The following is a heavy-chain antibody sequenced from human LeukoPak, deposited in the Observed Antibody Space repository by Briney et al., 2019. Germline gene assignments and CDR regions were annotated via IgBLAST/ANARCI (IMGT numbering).Heavy chain of an antibody. CDR3: ARHARIPYNDERYYMDV. V-gene: IGHV4-39*01. CDR1: GGSISSSSYY. J-gene: IGHJ6*03. CDR2: IYYSGST. Sequence: PSETLSLTCTVSGGSISSSSYYWGWIRQPPGKGLEWIGSIYYSGSTYYNPSLKSRVTISVDTSKNQFSLKLSSVTAADTAVYYCARHARIPYNDERYYMDVWGKGTTVTVSS. D-gene: IGHD3-10*01.